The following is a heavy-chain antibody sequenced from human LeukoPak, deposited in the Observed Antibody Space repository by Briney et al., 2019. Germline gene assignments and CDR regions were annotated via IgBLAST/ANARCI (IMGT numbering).Heavy chain of an antibody. V-gene: IGHV4-30-2*01. Sequence: SETLSLTCTVSGGSISSGGYYWSWIRQPPGKGLEWIGYIYHSGSTYYNPSLKSRVTISVDRSKNQFSLKLSSVTAADTAVYYCASSLQIFRLHRTPFGYWGQGTLVTVSS. CDR2: IYHSGST. D-gene: IGHD4-11*01. J-gene: IGHJ4*02. CDR1: GGSISSGGYY. CDR3: ASSLQIFRLHRTPFGY.